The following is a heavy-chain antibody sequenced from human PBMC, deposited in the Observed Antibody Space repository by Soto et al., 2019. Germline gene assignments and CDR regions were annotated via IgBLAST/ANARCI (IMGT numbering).Heavy chain of an antibody. D-gene: IGHD1-7*01. CDR3: ERDPGALELHG. CDR2: ISSSSSYI. V-gene: IGHV3-21*01. J-gene: IGHJ4*02. Sequence: GGSLRLSCAASGFTFTRYSMNWVRQAPGKWLEWVSSISSSSSYIYYADSVKGRFTISRDNAKNSLYLQMNSLRAEDTAVYYCERDPGALELHGWGQGXLVTVSS. CDR1: GFTFTRYS.